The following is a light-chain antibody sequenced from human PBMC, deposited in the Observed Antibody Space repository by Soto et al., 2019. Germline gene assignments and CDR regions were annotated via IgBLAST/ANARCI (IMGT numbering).Light chain of an antibody. V-gene: IGKV1-33*01. Sequence: DIQMTQSPSSLSASVGDRIAITCQASQDIRNHLNWYQQKPGKAPKILIYDASNLEAGVPSRFGGSGSGTDFTFTISSLHTEDIAKYYCQQYLNVLTFGGGTKVEIK. CDR1: QDIRNH. CDR2: DAS. CDR3: QQYLNVLT. J-gene: IGKJ4*01.